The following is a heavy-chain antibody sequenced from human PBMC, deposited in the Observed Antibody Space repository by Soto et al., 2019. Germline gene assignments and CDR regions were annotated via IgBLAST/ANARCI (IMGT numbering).Heavy chain of an antibody. CDR2: IYYSGST. D-gene: IGHD3-3*02. CDR3: ARQHLDWFDP. V-gene: IGHV4-39*01. CDR1: GGSISSSSYY. Sequence: SETLSLTCTVSGGSISSSSYYWGWIRQPPGKGLEWIGSIYYSGSTYYNPSLKSRVTISVDTSKNQFSLKLSSVTAADTAVYYCARQHLDWFDPWGQGTLVTVSS. J-gene: IGHJ5*02.